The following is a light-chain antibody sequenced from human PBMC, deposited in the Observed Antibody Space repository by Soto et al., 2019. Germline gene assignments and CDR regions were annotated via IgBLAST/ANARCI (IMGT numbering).Light chain of an antibody. V-gene: IGKV3-11*01. CDR2: DAS. J-gene: IGKJ2*01. CDR3: QQRSNDMYT. Sequence: EIVLTQSPATLSLSPGERVTLSCRASQSVSSHLAWYQQQPGQAPRLLIYDASNRATGIPARFSGSGSGTDFTLTISSLEPEDVAVYYCQQRSNDMYTFGQGTKLEIK. CDR1: QSVSSH.